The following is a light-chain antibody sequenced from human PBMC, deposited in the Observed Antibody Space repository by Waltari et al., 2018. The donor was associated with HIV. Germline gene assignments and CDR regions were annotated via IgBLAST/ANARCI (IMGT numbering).Light chain of an antibody. V-gene: IGKV3-11*01. J-gene: IGKJ4*01. CDR2: GAI. Sequence: EIVLTQSPATLSLSPGERATLSCRASQSVSSYLAWYQQKPGQAPRLLIYGAIHRATGVPARFSGSGSGTDFTLTISSLEPDDSAVYFCQQATNWPPLTFGGGTKVEIK. CDR1: QSVSSY. CDR3: QQATNWPPLT.